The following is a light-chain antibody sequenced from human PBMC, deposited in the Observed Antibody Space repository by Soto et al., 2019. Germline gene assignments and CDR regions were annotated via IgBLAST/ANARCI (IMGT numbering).Light chain of an antibody. CDR1: NYNIGNNY. CDR3: GTWDSSLSAFYV. J-gene: IGLJ1*01. Sequence: QSVLTQPPSVSAAPGQKVTISCSGSNYNIGNNYVSWYQQLPGTAPKLLIYENNKRPSGIPDLFSGSKSGTSATLGITGLQTGDEADYYCGTWDSSLSAFYVFGTGTKVTVL. V-gene: IGLV1-51*02. CDR2: ENN.